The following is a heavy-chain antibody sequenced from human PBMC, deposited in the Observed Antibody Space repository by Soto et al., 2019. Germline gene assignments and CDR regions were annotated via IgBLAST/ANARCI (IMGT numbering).Heavy chain of an antibody. V-gene: IGHV3-23*01. CDR2: ISGSGGST. CDR1: GFTFSSYA. D-gene: IGHD2-2*01. Sequence: EVQLLESGGGLVQPGGSLRLSCAASGFTFSSYAMSWVRQAPGKGLEWVSAISGSGGSTYYADSVKGRFTISRDNSKNTLYPQMNSLRAEDTAVYYCAKDPRHLRYCSSTSCYHPPHDAFDIWGQGTMVTVSS. CDR3: AKDPRHLRYCSSTSCYHPPHDAFDI. J-gene: IGHJ3*02.